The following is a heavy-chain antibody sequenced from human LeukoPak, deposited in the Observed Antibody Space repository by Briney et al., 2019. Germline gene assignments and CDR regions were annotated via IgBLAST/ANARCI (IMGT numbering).Heavy chain of an antibody. CDR1: GYTFTSYY. CDR2: INPSGGST. V-gene: IGHV1-46*01. J-gene: IGHJ3*02. CDR3: ARALVGATLWDAFDI. D-gene: IGHD1-26*01. Sequence: ASVKVSCKASGYTFTSYYMHWVRQAPGQGLEWMGIINPSGGSTSYAQKFQGRVTMTRDMSTSTVYMELSSLRSEDTAVYYCARALVGATLWDAFDIRGQGTMVTVSS.